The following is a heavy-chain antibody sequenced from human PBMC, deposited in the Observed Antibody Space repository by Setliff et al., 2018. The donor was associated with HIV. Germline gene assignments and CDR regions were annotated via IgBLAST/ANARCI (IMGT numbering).Heavy chain of an antibody. CDR2: ISAYNGNT. Sequence: ASVKVSCKASGYTFTSYGISWVRQAPGQGLEWMGWISAYNGNTNYAQKLQGRVTMTTDTSTSTAYMELRSLRSVDTAVYYCARDLRWLRIRFSDAFDIWGQGTMVTVSS. V-gene: IGHV1-18*01. CDR3: ARDLRWLRIRFSDAFDI. CDR1: GYTFTSYG. D-gene: IGHD5-12*01. J-gene: IGHJ3*02.